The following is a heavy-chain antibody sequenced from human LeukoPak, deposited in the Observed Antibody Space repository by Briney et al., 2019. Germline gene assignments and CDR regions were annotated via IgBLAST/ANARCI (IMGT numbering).Heavy chain of an antibody. D-gene: IGHD3-10*01. CDR2: ISDSGSA. CDR1: GGSIRSYY. J-gene: IGHJ4*02. CDR3: ARHSGIGLDS. V-gene: IGHV4-59*08. Sequence: PSETLSLTCTVSGGSIRSYYWSWIRQPPGKGLEWIGYISDSGSANYNPSLEGRVTISVETSKNQFSLKLNSVTAAAPANNSCARHSGIGLDSWGQGTLVAVPS.